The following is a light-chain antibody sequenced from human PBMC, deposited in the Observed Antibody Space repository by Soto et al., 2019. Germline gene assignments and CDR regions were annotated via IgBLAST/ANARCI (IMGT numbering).Light chain of an antibody. CDR2: GAS. V-gene: IGKV3-20*01. Sequence: EIVLTQSPGTLSLSPGERATLSCRASQSVGSSLGWYQQKPGQAPRLLFYGASNRATAIPDRFSGSGFGTDFTLTITRLEPEDFAVYYCQQYGDSPQTFGPGTKVEI. CDR3: QQYGDSPQT. J-gene: IGKJ1*01. CDR1: QSVGSS.